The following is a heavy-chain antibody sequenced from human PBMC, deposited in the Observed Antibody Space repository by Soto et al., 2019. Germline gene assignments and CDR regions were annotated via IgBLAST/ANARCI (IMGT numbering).Heavy chain of an antibody. V-gene: IGHV1-2*04. D-gene: IGHD4-17*01. Sequence: ASVNVSCKASGYTFTNYHMHWVRQAPGQGLEWMGWINPNSGGTNYAQKFQGWVTMTRDTSISTAYMELSRLRSDDTAVYYCARFTVTTTGAFDIWGQGTMVTVSS. CDR3: ARFTVTTTGAFDI. CDR1: GYTFTNYH. CDR2: INPNSGGT. J-gene: IGHJ3*02.